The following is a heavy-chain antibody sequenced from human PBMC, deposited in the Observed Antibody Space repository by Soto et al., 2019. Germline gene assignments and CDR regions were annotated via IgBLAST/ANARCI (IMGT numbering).Heavy chain of an antibody. Sequence: EVQLVESGGGLVQPGGSLRLSCAASVFTFSGRSMHWVRQAPGKGLVWVSGIDNAGTDSTYADSVKGRFTSSRDNAKNTLYLQMNSLRVEDTAVYYCSRGWFGQDVWGKRTTVTVSS. CDR2: IDNAGTDS. V-gene: IGHV3-74*01. D-gene: IGHD3-10*01. J-gene: IGHJ6*04. CDR3: SRGWFGQDV. CDR1: VFTFSGRS.